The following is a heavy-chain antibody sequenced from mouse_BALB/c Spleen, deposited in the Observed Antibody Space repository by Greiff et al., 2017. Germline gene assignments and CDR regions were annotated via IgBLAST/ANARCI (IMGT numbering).Heavy chain of an antibody. D-gene: IGHD2-2*01. Sequence: VQLQQSGAELVKPGASVKLSCTASGFNIKDTYMHWVKQRPEQGLEWIGRIDPANGNTKYDTKFQGKATITADTSSNTAYLQLSSLTSEDTAVYYCARVGYDWYFDVWGAGTTVTVSS. CDR3: ARVGYDWYFDV. CDR2: IDPANGNT. J-gene: IGHJ1*01. V-gene: IGHV14-3*02. CDR1: GFNIKDTY.